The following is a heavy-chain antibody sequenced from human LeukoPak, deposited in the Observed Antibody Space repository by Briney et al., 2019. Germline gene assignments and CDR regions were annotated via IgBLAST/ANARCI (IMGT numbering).Heavy chain of an antibody. J-gene: IGHJ4*02. Sequence: SETLSLTCTVSGYSISSGYYWGWIRRPPGKGLEWIGSIYHSGSTYYNPSLKSRVTISVDTSKNQFSLRLNSVTAADTAVYYCARSVDTSMVGDYWGQGTLVTVSS. V-gene: IGHV4-38-2*02. CDR2: IYHSGST. CDR3: ARSVDTSMVGDY. D-gene: IGHD5-18*01. CDR1: GYSISSGYY.